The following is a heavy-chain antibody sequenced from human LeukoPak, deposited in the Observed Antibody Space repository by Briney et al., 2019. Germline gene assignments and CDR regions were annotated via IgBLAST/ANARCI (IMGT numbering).Heavy chain of an antibody. Sequence: PSETLSLTCAVSGGSISSGGYSWSWIRQPPGRGLEWIGYIYHSGSTYYNPSLKSRVTISVDRSKNQFSLKLSSVTAADTAVYYCARNSTPLYYGMDVWGQGTTVTVSS. D-gene: IGHD2-2*01. CDR3: ARNSTPLYYGMDV. CDR1: GGSISSGGYS. J-gene: IGHJ6*02. CDR2: IYHSGST. V-gene: IGHV4-30-2*01.